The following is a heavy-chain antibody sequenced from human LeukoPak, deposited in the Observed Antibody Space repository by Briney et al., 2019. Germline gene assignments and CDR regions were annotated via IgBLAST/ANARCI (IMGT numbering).Heavy chain of an antibody. J-gene: IGHJ4*02. CDR2: ISSSSSYI. V-gene: IGHV3-21*01. D-gene: IGHD3-10*01. Sequence: GGSLRLSCAASGFTFSSYEMNWVRQAPGKGLEWVSSISSSSSYIYYADSVKGRFTISRDNAKNSLYLQMNSLRAEDTAVYYCARDYYGSGSYEPFDYWGQGTLVTVSS. CDR3: ARDYYGSGSYEPFDY. CDR1: GFTFSSYE.